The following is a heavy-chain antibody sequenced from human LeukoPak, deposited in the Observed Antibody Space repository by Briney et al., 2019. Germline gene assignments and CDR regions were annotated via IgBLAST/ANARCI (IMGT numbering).Heavy chain of an antibody. D-gene: IGHD2-21*01. CDR1: GFTFSDYY. CDR2: ISSSGSTI. V-gene: IGHV3-11*04. CDR3: ARVGILLGVNYYYYYMDV. J-gene: IGHJ6*03. Sequence: GGSLRLSCAASGFTFSDYYMSWIRQAPGKGLEWVSYISSSGSTIYYADSVKGRFTISRDNAKNSLYLQMNSLRAEDTAVYYCARVGILLGVNYYYYYMDVWGKGTTVTVSS.